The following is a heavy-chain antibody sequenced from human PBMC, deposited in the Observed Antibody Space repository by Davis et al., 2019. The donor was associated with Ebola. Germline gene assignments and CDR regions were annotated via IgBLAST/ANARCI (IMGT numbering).Heavy chain of an antibody. V-gene: IGHV1-18*01. D-gene: IGHD2-2*01. J-gene: IGHJ6*02. CDR1: GYTFTSYG. Sequence: AASVKVSCKASGYTFTSYGISWVRQAPGQGLERMGWISAYNGNTNYAQKLQGRVTMTRDTSTSTVYMELSSLRSDDTAVYFCARGRGRIVVVPATFIGMDVWGQGTTVIVSS. CDR2: ISAYNGNT. CDR3: ARGRGRIVVVPATFIGMDV.